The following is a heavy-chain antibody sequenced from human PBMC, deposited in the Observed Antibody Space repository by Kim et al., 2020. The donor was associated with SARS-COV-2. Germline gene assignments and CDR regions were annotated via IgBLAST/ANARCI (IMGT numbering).Heavy chain of an antibody. CDR3: ARVLGYCSSTSCFGWFDP. V-gene: IGHV3-11*05. J-gene: IGHJ5*02. Sequence: KRRFTISRDNAKNSLYLQMNSLRAEDTAFYYCARVLGYCSSTSCFGWFDPWGQGTLVTVSS. D-gene: IGHD2-2*01.